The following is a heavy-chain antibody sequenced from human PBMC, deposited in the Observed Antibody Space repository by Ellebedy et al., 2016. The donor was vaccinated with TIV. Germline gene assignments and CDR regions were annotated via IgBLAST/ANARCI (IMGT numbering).Heavy chain of an antibody. CDR2: IKQDGSEK. Sequence: GEPLKISCAASGFTFSNYWMSWVRQAPGEGLEWVANIKQDGSEKYYVDSVKGRFTISRDNAKNSLYLQMNSLRVEDTAVYCCAKMPDFDYWGQGTLVTVSS. D-gene: IGHD2-2*01. CDR3: AKMPDFDY. CDR1: GFTFSNYW. V-gene: IGHV3-7*03. J-gene: IGHJ4*02.